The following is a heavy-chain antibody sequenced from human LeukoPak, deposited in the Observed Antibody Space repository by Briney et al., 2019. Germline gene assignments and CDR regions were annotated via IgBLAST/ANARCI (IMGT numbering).Heavy chain of an antibody. V-gene: IGHV3-23*01. Sequence: GGSLRLSCAASGFTFSSYAMSWVRQAPGKGLEWVSAISGSGGSTYYADSVKGRSTISRDNSKNTLYLQMNSLRAEDTAVYYCAKDVVQYSYIDYWGQGTLVTVSS. CDR2: ISGSGGST. J-gene: IGHJ4*02. D-gene: IGHD5-18*01. CDR3: AKDVVQYSYIDY. CDR1: GFTFSSYA.